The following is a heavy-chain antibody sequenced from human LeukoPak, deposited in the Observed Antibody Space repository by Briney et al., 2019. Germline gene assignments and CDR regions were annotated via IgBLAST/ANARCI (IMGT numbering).Heavy chain of an antibody. V-gene: IGHV4-39*07. CDR2: IYYSGST. D-gene: IGHD4-17*01. Sequence: SETLSLTCTVSGGSISSSSYYWGWIRQPPGKGLEWIGSIYYSGSTYYNPSLKSRVTISVDTSKNQFSLKLSSVTAADTAVYYCASAYAGMTTVTYDAFDIWGQGTMVTVSS. CDR3: ASAYAGMTTVTYDAFDI. J-gene: IGHJ3*02. CDR1: GGSISSSSYY.